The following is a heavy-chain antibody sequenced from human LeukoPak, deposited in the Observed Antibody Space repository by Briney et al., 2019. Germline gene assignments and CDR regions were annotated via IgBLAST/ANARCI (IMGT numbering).Heavy chain of an antibody. V-gene: IGHV4-59*08. D-gene: IGHD6-19*01. Sequence: SETLSLTCTVSGGSISHYFWSWVRPPPGKPLEWIGYIYYSGSTNYNPSLKSRLTISVDTSKDQFSLKLSSVTAADTAVYYCAKTVAGYWYFDLWGRGTLVTVSS. CDR3: AKTVAGYWYFDL. CDR1: GGSISHYF. J-gene: IGHJ2*01. CDR2: IYYSGST.